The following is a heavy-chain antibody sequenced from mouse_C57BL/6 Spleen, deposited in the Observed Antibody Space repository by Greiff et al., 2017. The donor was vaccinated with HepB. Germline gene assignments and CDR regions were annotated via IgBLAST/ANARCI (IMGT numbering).Heavy chain of an antibody. Sequence: VQLQQSGAELVKPGASVKMSCKASGYTFTSYWITWVKQRPGQGLEWIGDIYPGSGSTNYNEKFKSKATLTVDTSSSTAYMQLSSLTSEDSAVYYCAREGLLRSPYAMNYWGQGTSVTVSS. J-gene: IGHJ4*01. CDR3: AREGLLRSPYAMNY. D-gene: IGHD1-1*01. V-gene: IGHV1-55*01. CDR2: IYPGSGST. CDR1: GYTFTSYW.